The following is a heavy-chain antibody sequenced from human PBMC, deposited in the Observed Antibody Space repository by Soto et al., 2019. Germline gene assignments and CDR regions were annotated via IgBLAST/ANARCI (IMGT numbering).Heavy chain of an antibody. D-gene: IGHD7-27*01. J-gene: IGHJ4*02. V-gene: IGHV3-23*01. CDR1: GFTFTNYV. CDR2: ISGSGSST. CDR3: AKKSLGTYFDY. Sequence: GGSLRLSCAASGFTFTNYVMSWVPQAPGKGLEWVSVISGSGSSTYYADSVKGRFTISRDNSKNTLYLQMNSLRAEDTAVYYCAKKSLGTYFDYWGQGTLVTVSS.